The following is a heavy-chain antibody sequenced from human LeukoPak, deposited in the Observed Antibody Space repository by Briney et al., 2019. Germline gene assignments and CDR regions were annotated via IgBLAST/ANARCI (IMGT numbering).Heavy chain of an antibody. D-gene: IGHD3-22*01. CDR1: GFTFSSYW. CDR3: ARGIVVALIK. J-gene: IGHJ4*02. Sequence: ASVEVSCKASGFTFSSYWMHWVRQAPGQGLEWMGVINPRGDEAVYAQKFQGRVTITADESTSTAYMELSSLRSEDTAVYYCARGIVVALIKWGQGTLVTVSS. V-gene: IGHV1-46*01. CDR2: INPRGDEA.